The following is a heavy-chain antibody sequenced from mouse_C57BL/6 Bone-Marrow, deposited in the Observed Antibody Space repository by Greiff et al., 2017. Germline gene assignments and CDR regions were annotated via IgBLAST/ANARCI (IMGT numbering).Heavy chain of an antibody. CDR2: IYPGNSDT. D-gene: IGHD1-1*01. CDR3: TMVYYGSSNWYFDV. V-gene: IGHV1-5*01. CDR1: GYTFTSYW. Sequence: EVQLQQSGTVLARPGASVKMSCKTSGYTFTSYWMHWVKQRPGQGLEWIGAIYPGNSDTSYNQKFKGKAKLTAVTSASTAYMELSSLTNEDSAVYYCTMVYYGSSNWYFDVWGTGTTVTVSS. J-gene: IGHJ1*03.